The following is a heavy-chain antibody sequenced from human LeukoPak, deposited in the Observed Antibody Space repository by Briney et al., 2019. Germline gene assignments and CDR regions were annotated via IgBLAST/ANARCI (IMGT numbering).Heavy chain of an antibody. D-gene: IGHD4-23*01. CDR3: ASPGNSADYYYYGMDV. Sequence: GGSLRLSCAASGFTFSSYAMSWVRQAPGKGLEWVSAISGSGGSTYYADSVKGRFTISRDNSENTLYLQMNSLRAEDTAVYYCASPGNSADYYYYGMDVWGQGTTVTVSS. CDR1: GFTFSSYA. V-gene: IGHV3-23*01. J-gene: IGHJ6*02. CDR2: ISGSGGST.